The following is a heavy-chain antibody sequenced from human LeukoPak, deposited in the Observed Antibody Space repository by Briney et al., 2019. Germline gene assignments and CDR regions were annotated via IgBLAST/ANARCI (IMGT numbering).Heavy chain of an antibody. Sequence: GGSLRLSCAASGFTFSSYWMSWVRQAPGKGLEWVANIKQDGSEKYYVDSVKGRFTISRDNAKNSLYLQMNSLRAEDTAVYHCARVGCSGGSCYSGRGPFDPWGQGTLVTVSS. CDR1: GFTFSSYW. CDR3: ARVGCSGGSCYSGRGPFDP. V-gene: IGHV3-7*01. CDR2: IKQDGSEK. D-gene: IGHD2-15*01. J-gene: IGHJ5*02.